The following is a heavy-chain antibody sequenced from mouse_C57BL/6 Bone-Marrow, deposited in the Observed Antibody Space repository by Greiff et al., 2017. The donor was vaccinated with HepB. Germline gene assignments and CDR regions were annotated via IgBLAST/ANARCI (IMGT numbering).Heavy chain of an antibody. CDR2: ISYDGSN. CDR1: GYSITSGYY. Sequence: EVQLQESGPGLVKPSQSLSLTCSVTGYSITSGYYWNWIRQFPGNKLEWMGYISYDGSNNYNPSLKNRISITRDTSKNQFFLKLNSVTTEDTATYYCAKTAQAPAWFAYWGQGTLVTVSA. D-gene: IGHD3-2*02. CDR3: AKTAQAPAWFAY. J-gene: IGHJ3*01. V-gene: IGHV3-6*01.